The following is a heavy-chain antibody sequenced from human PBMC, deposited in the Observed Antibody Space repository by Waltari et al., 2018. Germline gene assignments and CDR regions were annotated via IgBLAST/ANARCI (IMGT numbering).Heavy chain of an antibody. CDR2: IYYSGST. CDR3: AIIAAARIDY. CDR1: GGAISSYY. D-gene: IGHD6-13*01. Sequence: QVQLQESGPGLVKPSETLSLTCPVSGGAISSYYWSWIRQPPGKGLEWIGYIYYSGSTNSNPSLKSRVTITRNTSISTAYMELSSLRSEDTAVYYCAIIAAARIDYWGQGTLVTVSS. V-gene: IGHV4-59*03. J-gene: IGHJ4*02.